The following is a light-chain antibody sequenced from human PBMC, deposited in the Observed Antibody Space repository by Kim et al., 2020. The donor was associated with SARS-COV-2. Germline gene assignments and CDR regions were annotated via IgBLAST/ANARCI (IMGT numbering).Light chain of an antibody. J-gene: IGLJ2*01. V-gene: IGLV3-1*01. CDR1: KLGDKY. CDR3: QAWDSS. CDR2: QDS. Sequence: SYELTQPPSVSVSPGQTASITCSGDKLGDKYACWYQQKPGQSPVLVIYQDSKRPSGIPERFSGSNSGNTATLTISRTQAMDEADYYCQAWDSSFGGGTQLTVL.